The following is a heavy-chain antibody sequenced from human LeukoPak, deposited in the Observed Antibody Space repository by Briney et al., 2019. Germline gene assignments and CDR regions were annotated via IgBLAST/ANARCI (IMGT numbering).Heavy chain of an antibody. CDR3: ARFRGPVARNFDY. J-gene: IGHJ4*02. V-gene: IGHV3-30-3*01. CDR1: GFTSSSYA. D-gene: IGHD1-26*01. CDR2: ISYDGSNK. Sequence: GGSLRLSCAASGFTSSSYAMHWVRQAPGKGLEWVAVISYDGSNKYYADSVKGRFTISRDNSKNTLYLQMNSLRAEDTAVYYCARFRGPVARNFDYWGQGTLVTVSS.